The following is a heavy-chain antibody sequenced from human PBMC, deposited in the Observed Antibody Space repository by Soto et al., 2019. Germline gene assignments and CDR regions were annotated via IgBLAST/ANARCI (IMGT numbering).Heavy chain of an antibody. CDR1: GFTLSMYW. CDR2: IKQGGGEK. CDR3: ARDALLVPAANYYAMDV. V-gene: IGHV3-7*01. J-gene: IGHJ6*02. Sequence: EVQLVESGGGLVQPGGSLRLSCAASGFTLSMYWMDWVRQAPGKGLEWVANIKQGGGEKYYVDSVKGRFTISRDNTKNSVYLQMNGLRAEDTAIYYCARDALLVPAANYYAMDVWGQGTTVTVSS. D-gene: IGHD2-2*01.